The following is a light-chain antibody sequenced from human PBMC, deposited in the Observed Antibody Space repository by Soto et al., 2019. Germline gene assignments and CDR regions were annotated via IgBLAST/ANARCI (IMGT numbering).Light chain of an antibody. J-gene: IGKJ5*01. CDR1: QSVSSSY. CDR2: GAS. V-gene: IGKV3-20*01. Sequence: EIVLTQSPGTLALSPGERATLSCRASQSVSSSYLAWYQQKPGQAPRLLIYGASTRATGLPDRSSGSGSGTDFTLTISSLEPEDFAVYYCQQYGSSPFTFGHGTRLQIK. CDR3: QQYGSSPFT.